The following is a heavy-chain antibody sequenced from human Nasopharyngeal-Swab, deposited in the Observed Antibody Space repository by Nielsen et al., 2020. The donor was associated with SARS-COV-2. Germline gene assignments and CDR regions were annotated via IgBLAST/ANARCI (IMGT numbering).Heavy chain of an antibody. CDR3: VRDGALIQLWLLPHALDI. V-gene: IGHV3-21*01. Sequence: GESLKISCAASGFTFSHYNMAWVRQAPGKGLEWVSFINSGTDYISYADSVKGRFTISRDNANNSLYLQMNSLRADDTAVYYCVRDGALIQLWLLPHALDIWGQGTLVTVSS. CDR1: GFTFSHYN. CDR2: INSGTDYI. J-gene: IGHJ3*02. D-gene: IGHD5-18*01.